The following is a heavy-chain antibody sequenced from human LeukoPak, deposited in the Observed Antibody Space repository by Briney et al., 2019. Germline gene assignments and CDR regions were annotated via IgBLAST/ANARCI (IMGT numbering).Heavy chain of an antibody. J-gene: IGHJ5*02. CDR3: ARGVYQLLYVGWLDP. V-gene: IGHV4-59*01. CDR1: GGSISSYY. CDR2: IYYSGST. D-gene: IGHD2-2*02. Sequence: PSETLSLTCTVSGGSISSYYWSWIRQPPGKGLEWIGYIYYSGSTNYNPSLKSRVTISVDTSKNQFSLKLSSVTAADTAVYYCARGVYQLLYVGWLDPWGQGTLVTVSS.